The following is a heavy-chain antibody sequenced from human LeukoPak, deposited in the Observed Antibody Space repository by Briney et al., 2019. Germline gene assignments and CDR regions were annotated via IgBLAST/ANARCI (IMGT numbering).Heavy chain of an antibody. Sequence: SQTLSLTCTVSGGSISSGGYYWSWIRQHPGRGLEWIGYVHDTGNTFYTPSLQGRVTMSADTSKNQLSLKLTSVTAADTAVYYCARDSDFLLDYSDSGASPPPARNEAFDVWGQGTMVTVSS. CDR1: GGSISSGGYY. CDR2: VHDTGNT. V-gene: IGHV4-31*03. J-gene: IGHJ3*01. D-gene: IGHD3-22*01. CDR3: ARDSDFLLDYSDSGASPPPARNEAFDV.